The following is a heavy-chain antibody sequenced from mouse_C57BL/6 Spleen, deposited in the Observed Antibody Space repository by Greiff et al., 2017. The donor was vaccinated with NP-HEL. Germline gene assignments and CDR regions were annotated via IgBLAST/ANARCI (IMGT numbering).Heavy chain of an antibody. D-gene: IGHD2-3*01. J-gene: IGHJ2*01. CDR3: ARGMDDGYCFFDY. CDR2: IYPGDGDT. Sequence: VQLQQSGPELVKPGASVKISCKASGYAFSSSWMNWVKQRPGQGLEWIGRIYPGDGDTNYNGKFKGKATLTEDKSSSTAYMQLSSLTSEDSAVYCCARGMDDGYCFFDYWGQGTTLTVSS. CDR1: GYAFSSSW. V-gene: IGHV1-82*01.